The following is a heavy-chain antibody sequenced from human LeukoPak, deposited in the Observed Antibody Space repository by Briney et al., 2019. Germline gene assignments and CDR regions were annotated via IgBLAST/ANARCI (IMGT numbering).Heavy chain of an antibody. CDR3: ANEQWLAGGY. CDR2: ISGSGDST. D-gene: IGHD6-19*01. Sequence: PGGSLRLSCAASGFAFNNYVMTWVRQAPGKGLDWFSAISGSGDSTYYADSVKGRFTISRDNSKNTLYLQMNSLRAEDTAVYYCANEQWLAGGYWGQGTLVTVSS. CDR1: GFAFNNYV. V-gene: IGHV3-23*01. J-gene: IGHJ4*02.